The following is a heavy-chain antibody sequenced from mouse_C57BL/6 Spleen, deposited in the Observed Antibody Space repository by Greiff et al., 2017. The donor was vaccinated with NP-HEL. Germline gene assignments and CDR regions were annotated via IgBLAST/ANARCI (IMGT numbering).Heavy chain of an antibody. CDR3: AISYDYPFDY. Sequence: VQRVESGPGLVQPSQSLSITCTVSGFSLTSYGVHWVRQSPGKGLEWLGVIWSGGSTDYNAAFISRLSISKDNSKSQVFFKMNSLQADDTAIYYCAISYDYPFDYWGQGTTLTVSS. V-gene: IGHV2-2*01. CDR2: IWSGGST. D-gene: IGHD2-4*01. CDR1: GFSLTSYG. J-gene: IGHJ2*01.